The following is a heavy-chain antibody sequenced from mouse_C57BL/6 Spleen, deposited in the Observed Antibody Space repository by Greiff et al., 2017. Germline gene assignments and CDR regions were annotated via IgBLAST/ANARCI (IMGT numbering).Heavy chain of an antibody. V-gene: IGHV1-53*01. D-gene: IGHD2-4*01. J-gene: IGHJ4*01. Sequence: QVQLQQSGTERVKPGASVKLSCKASGYIFTSYWMHGVKQRPGQGLEWIGNINPSYGGTNYNEKFKSKATLTVDKSSSTVYMQLSSLTSEDSAVYYCARRGYYDSPYCDMDYWGQGTSVTVSS. CDR3: ARRGYYDSPYCDMDY. CDR2: INPSYGGT. CDR1: GYIFTSYW.